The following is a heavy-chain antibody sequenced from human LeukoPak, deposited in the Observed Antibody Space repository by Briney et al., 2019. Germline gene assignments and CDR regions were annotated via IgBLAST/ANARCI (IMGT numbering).Heavy chain of an antibody. CDR2: IYYSGST. Sequence: SSETLSLTCTVSGGSISIGGYYWSWIRQHPGKGLEWIGYIYYSGSTYYNPSLKSRVTISVDTSKNQVSLKLSSVTAADTAVYYCARLWDSSSSLDYWGQGTLVTVSS. CDR3: ARLWDSSSSLDY. V-gene: IGHV4-31*03. J-gene: IGHJ4*02. D-gene: IGHD6-6*01. CDR1: GGSISIGGYY.